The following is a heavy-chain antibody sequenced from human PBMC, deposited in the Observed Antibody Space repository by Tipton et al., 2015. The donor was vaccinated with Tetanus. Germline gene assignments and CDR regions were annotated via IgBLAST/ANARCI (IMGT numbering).Heavy chain of an antibody. CDR1: GFSFNDYG. D-gene: IGHD1-14*01. CDR2: ITSGGNIP. CDR3: AKDLSPNLGFDL. V-gene: IGHV3-NL1*01. J-gene: IGHJ2*01. Sequence: SLRLSCAASGFSFNDYGTHWVRQAPGKGLEWVSSITSGGNIPYYADSVRGRFTISRDNSKNTLYLHMDSLRAEDAAVYYCAKDLSPNLGFDLWGRGTLVTVSS.